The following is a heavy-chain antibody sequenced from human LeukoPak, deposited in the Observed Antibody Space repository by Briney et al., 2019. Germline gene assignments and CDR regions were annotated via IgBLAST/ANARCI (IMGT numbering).Heavy chain of an antibody. J-gene: IGHJ4*02. CDR2: ISGSGGST. D-gene: IGHD6-19*01. Sequence: GGSLRLSCAAYGFTSSDHYMDWVRQAPGKGLEWVSAISGSGGSTYYADSVKGRFTISRDNSKNTLYLQMNSLRAEDTAVYYCAKGQWLVGGVDYWGQGTLVTVSS. V-gene: IGHV3-23*01. CDR1: GFTSSDHY. CDR3: AKGQWLVGGVDY.